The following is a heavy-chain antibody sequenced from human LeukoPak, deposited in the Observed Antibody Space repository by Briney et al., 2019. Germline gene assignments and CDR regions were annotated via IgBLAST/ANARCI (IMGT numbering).Heavy chain of an antibody. D-gene: IGHD1-26*01. J-gene: IGHJ4*02. Sequence: SVKVSCKASGGTFSSYAISWVRQAPGQGLEWMGGIIPIFGTANYAQKFQGRVTITADKSTSTAYMELSSLRPEDTAVYFCARGGSGSYNDYWGQGTLVTVSS. CDR2: IIPIFGTA. CDR1: GGTFSSYA. CDR3: ARGGSGSYNDY. V-gene: IGHV1-69*06.